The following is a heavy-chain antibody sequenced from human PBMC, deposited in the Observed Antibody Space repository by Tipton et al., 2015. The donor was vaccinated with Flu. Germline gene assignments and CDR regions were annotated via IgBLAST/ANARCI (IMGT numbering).Heavy chain of an antibody. Sequence: LRLSCTVSGGSITNYHWGWIRQPPGKGLEWIGGIHYSGTTYYNPSLKTRVTISVDTSKSQFSLMLRSVTAADTAVYYCARLSYYDVDLKNFYFDYWGQGALVTVSS. J-gene: IGHJ4*02. D-gene: IGHD3-10*02. CDR2: IHYSGTT. CDR3: ARLSYYDVDLKNFYFDY. V-gene: IGHV4-39*01. CDR1: GGSITNYH.